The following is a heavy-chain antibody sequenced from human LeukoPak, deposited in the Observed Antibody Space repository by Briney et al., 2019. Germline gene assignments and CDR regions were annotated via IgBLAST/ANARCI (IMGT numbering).Heavy chain of an antibody. D-gene: IGHD6-13*01. Sequence: KPSETLSLTCTVSGGSISGYYWSWIRQPPGKGLEWIGYIYSSGSPNYTPSLKSRVTISVDTSNNQFSLMLKSVTAADTAVYYCARRVAVVGSNWFDPWGQGTLVTVSS. J-gene: IGHJ5*02. CDR2: IYSSGSP. V-gene: IGHV4-59*01. CDR3: ARRVAVVGSNWFDP. CDR1: GGSISGYY.